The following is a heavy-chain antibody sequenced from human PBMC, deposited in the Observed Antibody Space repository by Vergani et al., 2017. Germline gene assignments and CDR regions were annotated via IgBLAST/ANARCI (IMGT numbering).Heavy chain of an antibody. V-gene: IGHV1-69*12. CDR3: ARSEGITIFGVPHPNLALGYYMDV. Sequence: QVQLVQSGAEVKKPGSSVKVSCKASGGTFSSYAISWVRQAPGQGLEWMGGIIPIFGTANYAQKFQGRVTITADESTSTAYMELRSLRSDDTAVYYCARSEGITIFGVPHPNLALGYYMDVWGKGTTVTVSS. D-gene: IGHD3-3*01. CDR2: IIPIFGTA. CDR1: GGTFSSYA. J-gene: IGHJ6*03.